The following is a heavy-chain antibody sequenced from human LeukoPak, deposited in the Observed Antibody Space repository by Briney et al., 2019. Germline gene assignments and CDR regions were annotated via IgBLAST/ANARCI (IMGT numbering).Heavy chain of an antibody. CDR1: GGSISSGGYY. CDR3: ARAYCGGDCYPADY. CDR2: IYYSGST. V-gene: IGHV4-31*03. J-gene: IGHJ4*02. Sequence: SETPSLTCTVSGGSISSGGYYWSWIRQHPGKGLEWIGYIYYSGSTYYNPSLKSRVTISVDTSKNQFSLKLSSVTAADTAVYYCARAYCGGDCYPADYWGQGTLVTVSS. D-gene: IGHD2-21*02.